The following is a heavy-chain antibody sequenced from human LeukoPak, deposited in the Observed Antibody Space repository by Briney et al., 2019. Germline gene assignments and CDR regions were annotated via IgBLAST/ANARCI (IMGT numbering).Heavy chain of an antibody. Sequence: SETLSLTCTVSGGSISSSSYYWGWLRQPPGKGLEWIGSIYYSGSTYYNPSLKSRVTISVDTSKNQFSLKLSSVTAADTAVYYCAREGGPDFDYWGQGTLVTVSS. CDR3: AREGGPDFDY. CDR1: GGSISSSSYY. J-gene: IGHJ4*02. V-gene: IGHV4-39*07. CDR2: IYYSGST.